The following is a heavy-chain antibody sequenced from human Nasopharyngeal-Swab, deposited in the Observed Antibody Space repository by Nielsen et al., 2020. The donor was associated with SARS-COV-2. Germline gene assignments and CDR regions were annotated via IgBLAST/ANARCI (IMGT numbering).Heavy chain of an antibody. D-gene: IGHD1-7*01. CDR2: IKQDGSER. V-gene: IGHV3-7*01. CDR1: EFTFNNYW. Sequence: GRSLRLSCAASEFTFNNYWMSWVRQAPGKGLEWVANIKQDGSERYYVDSVKGRFTISRDNAKNSLFLQMNSLRAEDTAVYYCARARYNWNLDYFDYWGQGTLVTVSS. CDR3: ARARYNWNLDYFDY. J-gene: IGHJ4*02.